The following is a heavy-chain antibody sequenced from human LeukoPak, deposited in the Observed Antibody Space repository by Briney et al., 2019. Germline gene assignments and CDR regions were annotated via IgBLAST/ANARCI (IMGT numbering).Heavy chain of an antibody. D-gene: IGHD2-15*01. Sequence: SETLSLTCTVSGDSINDHYWSWIRQPPGEGLEWIGYIYSSVSTNYNPSLKSRVTISIDTSKSQLSLKLSSVTAADTAVYYCARQKCSGGSCYRLDYYYYVDVWGKGTTVTVSS. CDR1: GDSINDHY. J-gene: IGHJ6*03. CDR3: ARQKCSGGSCYRLDYYYYVDV. CDR2: IYSSVST. V-gene: IGHV4-4*09.